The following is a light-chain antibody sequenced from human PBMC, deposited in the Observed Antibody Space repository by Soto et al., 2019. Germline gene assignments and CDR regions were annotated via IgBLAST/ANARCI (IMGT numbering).Light chain of an antibody. CDR3: HQYGSSSWT. CDR2: GAS. Sequence: EIVLTQFPDTLSLSPGERATLSCRASQSVGSSYLAWYQQKPGQAPRLLIYGASSRATGIPDRFSGSGSGTDFTLTISRLEPEDFAVYYCHQYGSSSWTFGQGTKVDIK. J-gene: IGKJ1*01. V-gene: IGKV3-20*01. CDR1: QSVGSSY.